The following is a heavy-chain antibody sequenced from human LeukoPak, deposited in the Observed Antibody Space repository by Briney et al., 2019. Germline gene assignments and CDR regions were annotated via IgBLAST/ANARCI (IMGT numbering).Heavy chain of an antibody. Sequence: PSETLSLTCTVSGGSISSYYWSWIRQPPGKGLEWIGYIYYSGSTNYNPSLKSRVTISVDTSKNQFSLKLSSVTAADTAVYYCARVGLNYYDSSDDAFDIWGQGTMVTVSS. CDR2: IYYSGST. CDR1: GGSISSYY. J-gene: IGHJ3*02. CDR3: ARVGLNYYDSSDDAFDI. D-gene: IGHD3-22*01. V-gene: IGHV4-59*01.